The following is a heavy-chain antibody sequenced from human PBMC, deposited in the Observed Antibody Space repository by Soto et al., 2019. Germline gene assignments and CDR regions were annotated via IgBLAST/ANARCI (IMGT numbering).Heavy chain of an antibody. D-gene: IGHD6-13*01. V-gene: IGHV1-2*02. CDR2: INPNSGGT. CDR3: ALGAAAGPDYGMDV. Sequence: ASVKVSCKASGYTFTGYNMHWVRQAPGQGLEWMGWINPNSGGTNYAQKFQGRVTITADKSTSTAYMELSSLRSEDTAVYYCALGAAAGPDYGMDVWGQGTTVTVSS. J-gene: IGHJ6*02. CDR1: GYTFTGYN.